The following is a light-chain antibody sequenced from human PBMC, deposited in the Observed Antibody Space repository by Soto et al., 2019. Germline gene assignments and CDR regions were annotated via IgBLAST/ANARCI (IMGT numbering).Light chain of an antibody. CDR3: QQYGSSPRT. Sequence: IVLTQSPGTLSLSPGERAILSCRASQSVANRYLAWYQQKPGQPPRPLIYDASSRATGIPDRFSGSGSGTDFALTISRLEPEDFAVYYCQQYGSSPRTFGQGTKVEMK. CDR1: QSVANRY. CDR2: DAS. V-gene: IGKV3-20*01. J-gene: IGKJ1*01.